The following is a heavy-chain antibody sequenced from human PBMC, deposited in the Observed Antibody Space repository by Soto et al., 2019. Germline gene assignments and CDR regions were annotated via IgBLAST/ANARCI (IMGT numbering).Heavy chain of an antibody. CDR3: AREKDYEILAVYKKAGGFDY. CDR2: INPNSGDT. D-gene: IGHD3-9*01. CDR1: GSTFTGYH. Sequence: GASVKVSCRTSGSTFTGYHIHWVRQPPVQGLGSMGWINPNSGDTLHAKKFQDRVTMTRDTSISTAYMELSGLTSEDTAVYFCAREKDYEILAVYKKAGGFDYWGQGTLVTVSS. V-gene: IGHV1-2*02. J-gene: IGHJ4*02.